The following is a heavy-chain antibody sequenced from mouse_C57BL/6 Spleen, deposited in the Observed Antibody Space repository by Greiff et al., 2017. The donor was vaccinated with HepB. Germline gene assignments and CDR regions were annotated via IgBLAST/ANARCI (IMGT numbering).Heavy chain of an antibody. CDR3: ARGGQLRLRAMDY. CDR1: GYSFTDYN. J-gene: IGHJ4*01. CDR2: INPNNGTT. Sequence: EVKLMESGPELVKPGASVKISCKASGYSFTDYNMNWVKQSNRKSLEWIGVINPNNGTTSYNQKFKGKATLTVDQSSSTAYMQLNSLTSEDSAVYYCARGGQLRLRAMDYWGQGTSVTVSS. V-gene: IGHV1-39*01. D-gene: IGHD3-2*02.